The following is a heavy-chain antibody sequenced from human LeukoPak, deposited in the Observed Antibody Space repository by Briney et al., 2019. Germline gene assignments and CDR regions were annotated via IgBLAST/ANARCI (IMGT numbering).Heavy chain of an antibody. CDR3: AKEGLGSSWYPNYFDY. CDR1: GFTLSAYA. Sequence: GGSLRLSCAASGFTLSAYALHWVRQAPGKGLEWVALISYDGSNKYYADFVKGRFTISRDSSKNTLYLQVNSLRAEDTAVYYCAKEGLGSSWYPNYFDYWGQGTLVTVSS. D-gene: IGHD6-13*01. J-gene: IGHJ4*02. CDR2: ISYDGSNK. V-gene: IGHV3-30*18.